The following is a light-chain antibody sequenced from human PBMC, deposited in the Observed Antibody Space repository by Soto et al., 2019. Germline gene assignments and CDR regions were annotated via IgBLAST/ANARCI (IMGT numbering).Light chain of an antibody. Sequence: DIQMTQSPSSLSASVGDRVTITCQASQDISNYLNWYQQKPGKAPKLLIYDASNLETGVPSRFSGSGSGTDFTFTISSLQPEDIATYYCQQYNSYPETFGQGTKVEIK. CDR3: QQYNSYPET. CDR1: QDISNY. CDR2: DAS. J-gene: IGKJ1*01. V-gene: IGKV1-33*01.